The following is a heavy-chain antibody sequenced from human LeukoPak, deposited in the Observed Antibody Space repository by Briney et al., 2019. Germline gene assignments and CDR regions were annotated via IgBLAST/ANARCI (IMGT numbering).Heavy chain of an antibody. CDR1: GFTFSSYG. Sequence: GSLRLSCAASGFTFSSYGMHWVRQAPGKGLEWVAVISYDGSNEYYADFVKGRFTISRDNSKNTLYLQMNSLRDEDTAIYYCAKDKSAFGDYYFDYWGQGTLVTVSS. V-gene: IGHV3-30*18. D-gene: IGHD3-10*01. CDR3: AKDKSAFGDYYFDY. J-gene: IGHJ4*02. CDR2: ISYDGSNE.